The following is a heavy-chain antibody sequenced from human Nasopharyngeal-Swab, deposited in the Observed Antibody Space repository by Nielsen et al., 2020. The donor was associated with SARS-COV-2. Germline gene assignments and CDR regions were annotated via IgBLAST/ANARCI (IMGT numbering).Heavy chain of an antibody. CDR3: ARGPIVQLERYYYMDV. Sequence: ASVKVSCKASGYPFNTYYMHWVRQAPGQGPEWMGLIIPSGGSTTYAQKFQGRVTMTRNTSISTAYMELSSLRSEDTAVYYCARGPIVQLERYYYMDVWGKGTTVTVSS. CDR1: GYPFNTYY. CDR2: IIPSGGST. D-gene: IGHD1-1*01. V-gene: IGHV1-46*02. J-gene: IGHJ6*03.